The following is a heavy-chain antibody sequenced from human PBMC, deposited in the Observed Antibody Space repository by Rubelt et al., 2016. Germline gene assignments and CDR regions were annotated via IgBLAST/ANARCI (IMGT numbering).Heavy chain of an antibody. V-gene: IGHV3-66*01. J-gene: IGHJ4*02. CDR1: GFTVSSNY. D-gene: IGHD7-27*01. CDR2: IYSGGST. Sequence: EVQLVESGGGLVQPGGSLRLSCAASGFTVSSNYMSWVRPAPGKGLEWVSVIYSGGSTYYADSVKGRFAISRGNSTNTLDLQMNSLRAEDTAVYYCARNWGFDYWGQGTLVTVSS. CDR3: ARNWGFDY.